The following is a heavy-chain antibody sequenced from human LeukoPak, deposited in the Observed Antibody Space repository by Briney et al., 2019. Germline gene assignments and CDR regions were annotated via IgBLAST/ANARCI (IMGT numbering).Heavy chain of an antibody. Sequence: SETLSLTCTVSGGSINNSSYYWGWIRQPPGKGLEWIGNIYYRGGTYYSPSLKGRVTISIDTSKNQFSLKLSSVTAADTAVYYCASYDSSGYPIFDYWGQGTLVTVSS. CDR2: IYYRGGT. V-gene: IGHV4-39*01. CDR3: ASYDSSGYPIFDY. D-gene: IGHD3-22*01. J-gene: IGHJ4*02. CDR1: GGSINNSSYY.